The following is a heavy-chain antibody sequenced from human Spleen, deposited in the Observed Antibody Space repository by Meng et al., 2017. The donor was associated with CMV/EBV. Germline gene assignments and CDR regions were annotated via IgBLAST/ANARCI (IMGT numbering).Heavy chain of an antibody. D-gene: IGHD5-12*01. Sequence: KASGYTFTSYGISWVRQAPGQGLEWMGWINTDTRNPTYAQGFAGRFVFSLDTSVSTAYLQIISPKAEDTAVYYCARGRGYGGLHHFDYWGQGTLVTVSS. CDR3: ARGRGYGGLHHFDY. CDR1: GYTFTSYG. CDR2: INTDTRNP. J-gene: IGHJ4*02. V-gene: IGHV7-4-1*02.